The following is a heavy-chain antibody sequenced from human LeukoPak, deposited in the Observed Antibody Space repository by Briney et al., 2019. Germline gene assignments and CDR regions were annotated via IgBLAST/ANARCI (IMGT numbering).Heavy chain of an antibody. V-gene: IGHV1-46*01. Sequence: ASEKVSCKASGYTFTTYYMHWVRQAPGQGLEWMGIINPSDGSTTYPQKFQGRVTMTRDTSTSTIYVELSSLRSEDTAVYYCARGGYQLPTTSFDYWGQGTLVTVSS. CDR2: INPSDGST. CDR1: GYTFTTYY. CDR3: ARGGYQLPTTSFDY. J-gene: IGHJ4*02. D-gene: IGHD2-2*01.